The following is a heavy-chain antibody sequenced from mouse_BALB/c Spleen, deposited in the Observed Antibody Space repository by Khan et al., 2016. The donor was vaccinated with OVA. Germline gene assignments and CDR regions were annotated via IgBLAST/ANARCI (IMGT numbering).Heavy chain of an antibody. CDR1: GYTFTKYW. CDR2: IYPGNADT. J-gene: IGHJ3*01. V-gene: IGHV1-87*01. CDR3: AVFDMSDGAWLAY. Sequence: QVQLQQSGAELARPGASVKLSCKASGYTFTKYWLEWVKQRPGQGLEWIGAIYPGNADTKYTLTFKGKATLIADTSSNTAYMQLSSLASEDSAVYTCAVFDMSDGAWLAYWGQGTPLSVSA.